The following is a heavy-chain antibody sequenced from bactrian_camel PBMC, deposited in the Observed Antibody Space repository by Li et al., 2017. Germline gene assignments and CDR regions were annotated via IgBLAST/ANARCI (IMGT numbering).Heavy chain of an antibody. V-gene: IGHV3S1*01. D-gene: IGHD5*01. CDR1: GSGYISGTYC. Sequence: HVQLVESGGGSVQAGGSLRLSCAASGSGYISGTYCLAWFRQSPGNEREGVAALFTGSGRTAYADSVKGRFTISRDMSKNTIDLQMNSLRPEDTAVYYCAQGARTWGRRGTGTQVTVS. J-gene: IGHJ4*01. CDR2: LFTGSGRT.